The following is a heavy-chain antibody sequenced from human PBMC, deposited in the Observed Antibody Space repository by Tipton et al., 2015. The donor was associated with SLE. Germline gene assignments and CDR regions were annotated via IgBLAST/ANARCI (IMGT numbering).Heavy chain of an antibody. V-gene: IGHV1-2*02. CDR2: INPNTGGA. D-gene: IGHD3-16*01. J-gene: IGHJ5*02. CDR1: GYIFTDYY. Sequence: QLVQSGAEVKKPGASVKVSCKASGYIFTDYYIHWVRQAPGQGLEWMGWINPNTGGANFAQRFQGRVTMTSESSISTAYMELRRLRSDDTAVYYCARGGLSDDYQGWFDPWGQGTLVTVSS. CDR3: ARGGLSDDYQGWFDP.